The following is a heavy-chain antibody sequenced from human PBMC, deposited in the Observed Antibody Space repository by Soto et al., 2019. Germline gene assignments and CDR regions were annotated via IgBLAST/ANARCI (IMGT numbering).Heavy chain of an antibody. CDR1: GGSISSYY. CDR3: ARKYSKYALRGIHYLSYAMED. J-gene: IGHJ6*02. V-gene: IGHV4-59*01. CDR2: NYSSGST. D-gene: IGHD4-4*01. Sequence: SETLSLTCTVSGGSISSYYWSWIRQPPGKGLEWIGYNYSSGSTNYNPSLNSRVTISVDTSKNQFSLKLSSVTAADTAVYYCARKYSKYALRGIHYLSYAMEDWGQASTVTVPS.